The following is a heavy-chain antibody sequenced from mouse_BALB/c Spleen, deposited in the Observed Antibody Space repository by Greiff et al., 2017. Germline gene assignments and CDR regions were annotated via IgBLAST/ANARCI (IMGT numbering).Heavy chain of an antibody. V-gene: IGHV2-9-2*01. CDR1: GFSLTSYD. J-gene: IGHJ2*01. CDR3: VRDQGDY. CDR2: IWTGGGT. Sequence: VQRVESGPGLVAPSQSLSITCTVSGFSLTSYDISWIRQPPGKGLEWLGVIWTGGGTNYNSAFMSRLSISKDNSKSQVFLKMNSLQTDDTAIYYCVRDQGDYWGQGTTLTVSS.